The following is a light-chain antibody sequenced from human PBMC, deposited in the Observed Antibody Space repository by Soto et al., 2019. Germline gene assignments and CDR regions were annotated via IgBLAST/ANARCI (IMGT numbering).Light chain of an antibody. J-gene: IGLJ3*02. CDR2: GNR. V-gene: IGLV1-40*01. Sequence: QTVVTQPPSVSGAPGQRVNISCTGNNSNLGAGYDVHWYQQLPGAAPKLVIFGNRNRPSGVPERFSGSKSGTSASLAITGLQAEDEADYYCQAYDYSLTAFVFGGGTKLTVL. CDR3: QAYDYSLTAFV. CDR1: NSNLGAGYD.